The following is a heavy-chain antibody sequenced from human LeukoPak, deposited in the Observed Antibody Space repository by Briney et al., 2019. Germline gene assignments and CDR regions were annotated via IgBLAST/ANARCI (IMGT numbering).Heavy chain of an antibody. J-gene: IGHJ6*03. CDR3: ARSRYYYYYYMDV. CDR1: GGSISSYY. V-gene: IGHV4-59*01. D-gene: IGHD1-14*01. Sequence: SETLSLTCTVSGGSISSYYWSWIRQPPGKGLEWIGYIYYSGSTNYNPSLKSRVTISVDTSKNQFSLKLSSVTAADTAVYYCARSRYYYYYYMDVWGKGTTVTVSS. CDR2: IYYSGST.